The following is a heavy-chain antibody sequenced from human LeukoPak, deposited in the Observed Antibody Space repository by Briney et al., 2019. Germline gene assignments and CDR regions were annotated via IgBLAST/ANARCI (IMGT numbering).Heavy chain of an antibody. CDR1: GFTFSSYE. D-gene: IGHD1-26*01. J-gene: IGHJ3*02. Sequence: GGSLRLSCAASGFTFSSYEMNWVRQAPGKGLEWVSYISSSGSTIYYADSVKGRFTISRDNAKNSLYLQMNSLRAEDTAVYYCARGDYSGSYFGRAFDIWGQGTMVTVSS. V-gene: IGHV3-48*03. CDR3: ARGDYSGSYFGRAFDI. CDR2: ISSSGSTI.